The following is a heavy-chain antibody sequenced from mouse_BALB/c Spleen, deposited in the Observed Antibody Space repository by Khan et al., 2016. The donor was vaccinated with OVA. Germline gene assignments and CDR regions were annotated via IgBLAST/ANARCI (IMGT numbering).Heavy chain of an antibody. CDR2: IWAGGST. Sequence: VQVVESGPGLVAPSQSLSITCTVSGFSLTNYGVHWVRQPPGKGLEWLGVIWAGGSTNYNSPLLSRLSITKDNSKSQVSLKMNSLQTDDKAVYYCAREPPIHYDGEKTMDYWGQGISVTVSS. D-gene: IGHD1-2*01. J-gene: IGHJ4*01. CDR1: GFSLTNYG. CDR3: AREPPIHYDGEKTMDY. V-gene: IGHV2-9*02.